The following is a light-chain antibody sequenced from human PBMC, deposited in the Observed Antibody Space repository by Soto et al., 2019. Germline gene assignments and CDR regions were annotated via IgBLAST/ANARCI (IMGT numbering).Light chain of an antibody. CDR1: QGIRND. CDR2: AAS. Sequence: AIQMTQSPSSLSAYVGDRVTITCRASQGIRNDLGWYQQKPGKAPKLLIYAASSLQSGVPSRFSGSGSGTDFNLTISRLQTEDFATYYCLQEYNYTPIFGGGTKLDIK. J-gene: IGKJ4*01. CDR3: LQEYNYTPI. V-gene: IGKV1-6*01.